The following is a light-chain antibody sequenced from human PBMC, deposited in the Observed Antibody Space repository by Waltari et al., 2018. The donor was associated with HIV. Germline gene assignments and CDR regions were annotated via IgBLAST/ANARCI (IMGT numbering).Light chain of an antibody. V-gene: IGLV1-44*01. CDR3: ASWDDSFNGPV. Sequence: QSVLTQPPSASGTPGQRVTISCSGSNSNIGRNTVSWLQQLPGTAPKVLIYGKNQRPSGVPDRFSGSKSGTSASLAISGLQSDDEADYFCASWDDSFNGPVFGGGTKLTVV. CDR2: GKN. J-gene: IGLJ2*01. CDR1: NSNIGRNT.